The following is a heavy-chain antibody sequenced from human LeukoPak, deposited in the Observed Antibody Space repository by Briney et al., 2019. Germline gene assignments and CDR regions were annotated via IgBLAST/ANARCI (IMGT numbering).Heavy chain of an antibody. CDR1: GFTFSNYA. V-gene: IGHV3-23*01. CDR2: ISGGSR. J-gene: IGHJ4*02. D-gene: IGHD2-21*01. Sequence: GGSLRLSCAASGFTFSNYAMSWVRQAPGKGLEWVSAISGGSRYYADSVKGRFTISRDNSKNTLYLQMNSLRAEDTAVYYCAKDPRTRSVVDYWGQGTLVTVSS. CDR3: AKDPRTRSVVDY.